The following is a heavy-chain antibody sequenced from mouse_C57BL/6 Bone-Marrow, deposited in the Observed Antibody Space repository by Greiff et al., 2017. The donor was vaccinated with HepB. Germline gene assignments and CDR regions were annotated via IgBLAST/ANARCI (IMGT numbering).Heavy chain of an antibody. D-gene: IGHD6-2*01. Sequence: QVQLQQPGAELVKPGASVKLSCKASGYTFTSYWMQWVNQRPGQGLEWIGEIDPSDSYTNYNQKFKGKATLTVDTSSSTAYMQLSSLTSEDSAVYYCASLSADYWGQGTSVTVSS. CDR3: ASLSADY. J-gene: IGHJ4*01. CDR1: GYTFTSYW. CDR2: IDPSDSYT. V-gene: IGHV1-50*01.